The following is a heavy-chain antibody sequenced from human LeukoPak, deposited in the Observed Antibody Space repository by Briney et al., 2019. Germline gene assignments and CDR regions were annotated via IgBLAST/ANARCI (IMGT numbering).Heavy chain of an antibody. CDR3: ARPYYYDSRIEL. V-gene: IGHV4-30-4*01. J-gene: IGHJ5*02. CDR2: MYYSGST. CDR1: GGSISSGDYY. D-gene: IGHD3-22*01. Sequence: PSETLSLTCTVSGGSISSGDYYWSWIRQPPGMGLEWIAYMYYSGSTYYNPSIKSRVTMSADTSKNQLSLKLSSVTAADTAVYYCARPYYYDSRIELWGQGSLVTVYS.